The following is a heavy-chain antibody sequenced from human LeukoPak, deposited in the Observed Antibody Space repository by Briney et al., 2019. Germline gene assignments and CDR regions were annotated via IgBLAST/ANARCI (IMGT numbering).Heavy chain of an antibody. V-gene: IGHV3-23*01. D-gene: IGHD2-15*01. CDR1: GFTFSNYA. Sequence: PGGSLRLSCAASGFTFSNYAMSWVRQAPGKGLEWVSAISGSGGSTYYADSVKGRFTISRDNSKNTLFLQMNSLRAEDTAVYYCAKDAVCSGGTCYIFDYWGQGTLVTVSS. J-gene: IGHJ4*02. CDR2: ISGSGGST. CDR3: AKDAVCSGGTCYIFDY.